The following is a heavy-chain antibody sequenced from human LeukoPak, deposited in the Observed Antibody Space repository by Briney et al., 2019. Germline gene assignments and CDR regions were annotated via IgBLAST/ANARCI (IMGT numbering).Heavy chain of an antibody. CDR3: AREGTRLYYDFFLDY. D-gene: IGHD3-3*01. J-gene: IGHJ4*02. Sequence: SVKVSCKASGGTFSSYTTSWVRQAPGQGLEWMGRIIPILGIANYAQRFQGGVTITADKSTSTAYMELSSLRSEDTAVYYCAREGTRLYYDFFLDYWGQGTLVTVSS. CDR2: IIPILGIA. V-gene: IGHV1-69*04. CDR1: GGTFSSYT.